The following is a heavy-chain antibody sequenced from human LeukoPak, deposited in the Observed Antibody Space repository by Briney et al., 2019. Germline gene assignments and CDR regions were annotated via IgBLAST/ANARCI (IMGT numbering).Heavy chain of an antibody. D-gene: IGHD3-10*01. Sequence: GGSLRLSCAASGFTFDDYAMHWVRHAPGKGLEWVSGISWNSGSIGYADSVKGRFTISRDNAKNSLYLQMNSLRAEDTAVYYCARGLSSLWFGELYDYWGQGTLVTVSS. CDR3: ARGLSSLWFGELYDY. V-gene: IGHV3-9*01. CDR1: GFTFDDYA. CDR2: ISWNSGSI. J-gene: IGHJ4*02.